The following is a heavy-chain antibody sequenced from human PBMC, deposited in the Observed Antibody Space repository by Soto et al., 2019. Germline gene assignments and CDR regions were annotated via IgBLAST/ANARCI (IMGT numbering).Heavy chain of an antibody. V-gene: IGHV2-5*02. Sequence: QITLKESGPTLVKPTETLTLTCTFSGFSLATGGLGVGWVRQPPGRALEWLALIYWDDDKRYRSSLKNKLTVTMGTSKNQVVLTMANLDPVDTATYYCAHTSVTVYGFDMWGQGTKAIVSS. J-gene: IGHJ3*02. CDR2: IYWDDDK. D-gene: IGHD3-9*01. CDR1: GFSLATGGLG. CDR3: AHTSVTVYGFDM.